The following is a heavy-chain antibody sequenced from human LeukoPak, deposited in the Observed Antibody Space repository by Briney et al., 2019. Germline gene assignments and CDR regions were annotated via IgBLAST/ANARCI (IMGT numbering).Heavy chain of an antibody. Sequence: ASVTVSCKASGGTFSSYAIRWVRQAPGQGLEWMGWIIPIFGTANYEQKFQGRVTITADESTSTAYMELSSLRSEDTAVYYCARDVSRIYFDYWGQGTLVTVSS. CDR3: ARDVSRIYFDY. V-gene: IGHV1-69*13. CDR2: IIPIFGTA. J-gene: IGHJ4*02. D-gene: IGHD5/OR15-5a*01. CDR1: GGTFSSYA.